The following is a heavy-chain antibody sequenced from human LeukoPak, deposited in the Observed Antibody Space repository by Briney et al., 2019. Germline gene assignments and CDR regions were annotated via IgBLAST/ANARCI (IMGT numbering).Heavy chain of an antibody. V-gene: IGHV1-46*01. Sequence: ASVKVSCKASGYTFTSYYMHWVRQAPGQGLEGMGIINPSGGSTSYAQKFQGRVTMTRDTSTSTVYMELSSLRSEDTAVYYCARVPALDYGDPQGLFDYWGQGTLVTVSS. CDR2: INPSGGST. D-gene: IGHD4-17*01. CDR3: ARVPALDYGDPQGLFDY. J-gene: IGHJ4*02. CDR1: GYTFTSYY.